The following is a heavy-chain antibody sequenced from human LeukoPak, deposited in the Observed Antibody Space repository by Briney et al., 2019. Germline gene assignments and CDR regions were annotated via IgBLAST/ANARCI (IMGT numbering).Heavy chain of an antibody. D-gene: IGHD2-8*01. Sequence: PGGSLRLSCAASGFTFSNFWMHWVRQAPGKGLEWVANIKQDGSEKYYVASVKGRFTIARDNAKNSLYLQMNSLRAEDTAVYYCARVNPLMAPGVFDIWGQGTTVTVSS. V-gene: IGHV3-7*01. CDR3: ARVNPLMAPGVFDI. CDR2: IKQDGSEK. CDR1: GFTFSNFW. J-gene: IGHJ3*02.